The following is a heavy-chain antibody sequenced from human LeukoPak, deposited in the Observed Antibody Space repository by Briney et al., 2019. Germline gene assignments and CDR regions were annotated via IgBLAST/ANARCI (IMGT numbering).Heavy chain of an antibody. CDR2: INHSGST. CDR3: ARETAGGGYDY. V-gene: IGHV4-34*01. J-gene: IGHJ4*02. Sequence: SETLSLTCAVYGGSFSGYYWSWIRQPPGKGLEWIGEINHSGSTNYNPSLKSRVTTSVDTSKNQFSLKLSSVTAADTAVYYCARETAGGGYDYWGRGTLVTVSS. CDR1: GGSFSGYY. D-gene: IGHD3-16*01.